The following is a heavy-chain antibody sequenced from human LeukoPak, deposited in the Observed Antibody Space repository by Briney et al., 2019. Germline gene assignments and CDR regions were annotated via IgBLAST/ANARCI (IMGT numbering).Heavy chain of an antibody. CDR2: INPSGGST. V-gene: IGHV1-46*01. D-gene: IGHD3-22*01. Sequence: PVASVKVSCKASGYTFTSYYMHWVRQAPGQGLEWMGIINPSGGSTSYAQKFQGRVTMTRDTSTSTVYMELSSLRSEDTAVYYCARDLSYYDSSGYRGSYFDYWGQGTLVTVSS. CDR1: GYTFTSYY. CDR3: ARDLSYYDSSGYRGSYFDY. J-gene: IGHJ4*02.